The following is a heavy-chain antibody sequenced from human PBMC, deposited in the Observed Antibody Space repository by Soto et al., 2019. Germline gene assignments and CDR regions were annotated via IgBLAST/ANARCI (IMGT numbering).Heavy chain of an antibody. J-gene: IGHJ2*01. V-gene: IGHV4-34*01. D-gene: IGHD3-3*01. CDR2: INHSGST. CDR1: GGSFSGYY. CDR3: ARGPLYYDFWSGYLAWYFDL. Sequence: QVQLQQWGAGLLKPSETLSLTCAVYGGSFSGYYWSWIRQPPGTGLEWIGEINHSGSTNYNPSLKSRVTISVDTSKNQFSLKLSSVTAADTAVYYCARGPLYYDFWSGYLAWYFDLWGRGTLVTVSS.